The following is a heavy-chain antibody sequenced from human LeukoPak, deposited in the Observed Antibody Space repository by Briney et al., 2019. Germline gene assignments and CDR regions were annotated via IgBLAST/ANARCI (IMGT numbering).Heavy chain of an antibody. CDR1: GGSFSGYY. Sequence: PSETLSLTCAVYGGSFSGYYWSWIRQPPGKGLEWIGEINHSGSTNYNPSLKSRVTISVDTSKNQFSLKLSSVTAADTAVYYRARGQGIVVVPAANWFDPWGQGTLVTVSS. V-gene: IGHV4-34*01. CDR3: ARGQGIVVVPAANWFDP. CDR2: INHSGST. D-gene: IGHD2-2*01. J-gene: IGHJ5*02.